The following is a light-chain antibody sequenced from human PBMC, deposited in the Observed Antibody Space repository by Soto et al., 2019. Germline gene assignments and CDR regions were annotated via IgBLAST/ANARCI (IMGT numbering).Light chain of an antibody. Sequence: DIQMTQSPSSLSASIGDRVTITCRASQTISTYLNWYQQQPGKAPKLLIYAASTLQSGVPSRFSGSGSGTEFTLTISRLHPEDFASYCCQQSYISPWTFGQGTKVEIK. CDR2: AAS. V-gene: IGKV1-39*01. CDR3: QQSYISPWT. J-gene: IGKJ1*01. CDR1: QTISTY.